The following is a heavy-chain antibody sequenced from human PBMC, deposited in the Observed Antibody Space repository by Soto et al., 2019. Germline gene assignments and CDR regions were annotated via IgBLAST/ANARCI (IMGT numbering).Heavy chain of an antibody. CDR2: INHSGST. CDR1: GGSFSGYY. J-gene: IGHJ4*02. Sequence: PSETLSLTCAVYGGSFSGYYWSWIRQPPGKGLEWIGEINHSGSTNYNPSLKSRVTISVDTSKNQFSLKLSSVTAADTAVYYCARGSSLIAAAGYEADAIPSSDGWLFDYWGQGTLVTVSS. CDR3: ARGSSLIAAAGYEADAIPSSDGWLFDY. D-gene: IGHD6-13*01. V-gene: IGHV4-34*01.